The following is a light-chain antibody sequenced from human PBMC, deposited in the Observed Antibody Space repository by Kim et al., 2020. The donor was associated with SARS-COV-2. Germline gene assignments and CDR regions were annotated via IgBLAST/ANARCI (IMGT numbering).Light chain of an antibody. CDR3: QYYGTSPPYT. CDR2: DTV. V-gene: IGKV3D-20*01. J-gene: IGKJ2*01. Sequence: SPGESASLSCGASHKSYAPDLAWYQQRPGLAPRLLIYDTVTRAPGIPDRFKGSGSKTDFILTISRLEPEDSAVYYCQYYGTSPPYTFGQGTKLEIK. CDR1: HKSYAPD.